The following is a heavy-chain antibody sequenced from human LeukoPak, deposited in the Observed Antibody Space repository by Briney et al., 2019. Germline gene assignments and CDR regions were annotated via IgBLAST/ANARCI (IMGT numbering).Heavy chain of an antibody. D-gene: IGHD6-6*01. J-gene: IGHJ6*02. V-gene: IGHV3-23*01. CDR3: AKGNIAARQDIMDV. Sequence: GGSQTLSCAASGFTFSSYAMSWVRQAPGKGLEWVSLISGSGGSTYYADSVKGRFTISRDNSKNTLYLQMNSLRVEDTAVYYCAKGNIAARQDIMDVWGQGTSVSDSS. CDR1: GFTFSSYA. CDR2: ISGSGGST.